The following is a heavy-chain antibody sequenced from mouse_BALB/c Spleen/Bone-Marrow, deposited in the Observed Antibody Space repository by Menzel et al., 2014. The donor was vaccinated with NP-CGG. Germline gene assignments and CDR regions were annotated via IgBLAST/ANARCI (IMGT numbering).Heavy chain of an antibody. CDR1: GYTFTDYW. CDR2: INPSSGYT. V-gene: IGHV1-7*01. Sequence: QVHVKQSGAELAKPGASVKMSCKASGYTFTDYWMHWVKQRPGQGLEWIGYINPSSGYTKYNQKFKDKATLTADKSSSTAYMQLNILTSEDSAVYHCASRYGSLWYFDFWGSGTAVTVSS. D-gene: IGHD1-1*01. J-gene: IGHJ1*01. CDR3: ASRYGSLWYFDF.